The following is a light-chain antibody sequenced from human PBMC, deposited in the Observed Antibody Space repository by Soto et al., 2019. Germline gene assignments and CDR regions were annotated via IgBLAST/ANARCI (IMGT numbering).Light chain of an antibody. J-gene: IGKJ1*01. V-gene: IGKV1-39*01. CDR1: QGIFRF. CDR2: AAS. Sequence: IQMTQSPSSLSASVGDRVTITCRASQGIFRFLSWYQQRPGKAPKLLIYAASSLHRGVPSTFSGSGSGTEFTLTISSLQPEDFATYYCQQSYNSAWTFGQGTKVDIK. CDR3: QQSYNSAWT.